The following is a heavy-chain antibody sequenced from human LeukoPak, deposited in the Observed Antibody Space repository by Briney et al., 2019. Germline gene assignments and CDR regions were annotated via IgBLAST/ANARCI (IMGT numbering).Heavy chain of an antibody. J-gene: IGHJ4*02. Sequence: GGSLRLSCAASGFTFSSYSMNWVRQAPGKGLEWVSSISSSSSYIYYADSVKGRFTISRDNAKNSLYLQMNSLRAEDTAVYYCARVFTRSYDSSGYYLPSPFDYWGQGTLVTVSS. CDR2: ISSSSSYI. V-gene: IGHV3-21*01. CDR1: GFTFSSYS. CDR3: ARVFTRSYDSSGYYLPSPFDY. D-gene: IGHD3-22*01.